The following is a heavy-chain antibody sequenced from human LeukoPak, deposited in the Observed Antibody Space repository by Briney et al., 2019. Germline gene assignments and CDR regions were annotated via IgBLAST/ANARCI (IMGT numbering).Heavy chain of an antibody. J-gene: IGHJ4*02. CDR3: AKDGRGVPAATFDY. V-gene: IGHV3-53*01. Sequence: GGSLRLSCAASGFTVSSNYMSWVRQAPGKGLEWVSVIYSGGSTYYADSVKGRFTISRDNSKNTLYLQMNSLRAEDTAVYYCAKDGRGVPAATFDYWGQGTLVTVSS. D-gene: IGHD2-2*01. CDR2: IYSGGST. CDR1: GFTVSSNY.